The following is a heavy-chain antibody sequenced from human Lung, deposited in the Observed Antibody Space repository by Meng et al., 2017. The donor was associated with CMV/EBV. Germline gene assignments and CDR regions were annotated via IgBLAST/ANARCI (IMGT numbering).Heavy chain of an antibody. CDR2: INSRSGTT. J-gene: IGHJ4*02. V-gene: IGHV1-46*01. Sequence: ASVKVSCKASGYTFTNYYLHWVRQAPGQGLEWMGMINSRSGTTTYSQKLQGRISMTRDTSTSTVYLDLSSLRSEDSTVYYCAREEGSYDGSGAFDYWGQGTLVTVSS. CDR1: GYTFTNYY. CDR3: AREEGSYDGSGAFDY. D-gene: IGHD3-22*01.